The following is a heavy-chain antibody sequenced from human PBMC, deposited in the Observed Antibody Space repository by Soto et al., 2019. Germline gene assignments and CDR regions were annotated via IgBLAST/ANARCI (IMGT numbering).Heavy chain of an antibody. CDR1: GFTFNNYA. D-gene: IGHD5-12*01. CDR2: ISNDGTKK. Sequence: GGSLRLSCAASGFTFNNYAVHWVRQGPGKGLEWVALISNDGTKKYYPDSVKGRFTISRDESKNTLNLQMNSLRTEDTAVYYGARETWLKRIPYFYGMDVWGQGTTVTVSS. CDR3: ARETWLKRIPYFYGMDV. V-gene: IGHV3-30-3*01. J-gene: IGHJ6*02.